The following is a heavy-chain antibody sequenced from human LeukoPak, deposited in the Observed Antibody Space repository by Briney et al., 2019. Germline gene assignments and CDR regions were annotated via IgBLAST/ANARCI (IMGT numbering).Heavy chain of an antibody. CDR1: GGSISTYY. J-gene: IGHJ6*02. V-gene: IGHV4-59*01. Sequence: PSETLSLTCTVSGGSISTYYWSWIRQPPGKGLEWIGYIYHSGNTNYNPSLKSRVTISVDTSKNQFSLKLSSMTAEDTAMYYCARVGGTNYYYYGMDVWGQGTTVTVSS. CDR2: IYHSGNT. CDR3: ARVGGTNYYYYGMDV.